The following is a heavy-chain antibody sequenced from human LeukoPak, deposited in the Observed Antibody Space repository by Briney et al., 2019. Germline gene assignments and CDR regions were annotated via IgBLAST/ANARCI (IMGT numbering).Heavy chain of an antibody. V-gene: IGHV4-4*07. D-gene: IGHD6-19*01. CDR1: GGSIINHY. CDR2: IYSSGSA. CDR3: ARDVRYASGWSTPES. Sequence: SETLSLTCTVSGGSIINHYWSWIRQPAGKGLEWIGRIYSSGSANYSPSLRSRVSMSIDTSNNHFSLNLTSVTAADTALYFCARDVRYASGWSTPESWGQGTLVTVSS. J-gene: IGHJ5*02.